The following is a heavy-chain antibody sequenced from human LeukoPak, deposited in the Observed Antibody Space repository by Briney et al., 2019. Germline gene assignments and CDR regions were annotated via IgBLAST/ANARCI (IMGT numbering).Heavy chain of an antibody. CDR3: ARANPWGLFYFDY. V-gene: IGHV3-53*01. Sequence: PGGSLRLSCAVSGFRFSRNAVNWVRQAPGKGLEWVSVIYSGGSTYYADSVKGRFTISRDNSKNTLYLQMNSLRAEDTAVYYCARANPWGLFYFDYWGQGTLVTVSS. CDR1: GFRFSRNA. D-gene: IGHD3-16*01. CDR2: IYSGGST. J-gene: IGHJ4*02.